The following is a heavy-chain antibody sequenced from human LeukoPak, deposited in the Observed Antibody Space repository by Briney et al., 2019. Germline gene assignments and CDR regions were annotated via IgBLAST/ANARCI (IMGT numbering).Heavy chain of an antibody. Sequence: GRSLRLAWAAAGFTVRTNYMSWVRQAPGNGLEWDSVIYGGGNTSYAESVKGRFTTSRDDSKNTLYLQMSSLRVEDTAVYYCARVGSGDIYGYGDYWGQGTLVTVSS. CDR3: ARVGSGDIYGYGDY. CDR2: IYGGGNT. J-gene: IGHJ4*02. D-gene: IGHD5-18*01. CDR1: GFTVRTNY. V-gene: IGHV3-66*01.